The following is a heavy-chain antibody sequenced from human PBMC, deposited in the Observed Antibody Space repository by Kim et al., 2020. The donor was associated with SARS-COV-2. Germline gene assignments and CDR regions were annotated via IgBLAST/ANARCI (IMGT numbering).Heavy chain of an antibody. CDR2: INSDGSLT. CDR1: GFTLSGYW. CDR3: AKVGCRGGSCSNYGYYY. V-gene: IGHV3-74*01. D-gene: IGHD3-10*01. J-gene: IGHJ6*03. Sequence: GGSLRLSCATSGFTLSGYWMHWVRQVPGKGLVWVSRINSDGSLTKTADSVKGRFTISRDNAQNKVYLQMNSLRAEDTGQYYCAKVGCRGGSCSNYGYYY.